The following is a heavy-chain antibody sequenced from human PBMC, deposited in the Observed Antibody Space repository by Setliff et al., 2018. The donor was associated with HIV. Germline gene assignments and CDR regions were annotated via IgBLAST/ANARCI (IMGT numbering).Heavy chain of an antibody. CDR1: GFSLHDYS. V-gene: IGHV3-21*04. D-gene: IGHD2-8*01. CDR2: ISSGGGFI. Sequence: GGSLRLSCAASGFSLHDYSMNWVRQAPGKGLEWVSCISSGGGFIYYADSVKGRFTISRDDAKNTLYLQMNSLRAEDTAVYYCAKVGMVFFPPRYCDYWGQGTLVTAPQ. J-gene: IGHJ4*02. CDR3: AKVGMVFFPPRYCDY.